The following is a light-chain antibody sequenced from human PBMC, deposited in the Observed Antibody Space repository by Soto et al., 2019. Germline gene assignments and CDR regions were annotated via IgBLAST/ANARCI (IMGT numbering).Light chain of an antibody. CDR3: QQRTIWPLT. CDR2: DTF. Sequence: ETVLTQSPATLSLSPGERATLSCRASQSVSSYLAWYQQKPGQAPRLLIYDTFNRATGVPARFSGSGSGTDFTLTISSLEPEDSALYYCQQRTIWPLTFGGVTNAAIK. J-gene: IGKJ3*01. V-gene: IGKV3-11*01. CDR1: QSVSSY.